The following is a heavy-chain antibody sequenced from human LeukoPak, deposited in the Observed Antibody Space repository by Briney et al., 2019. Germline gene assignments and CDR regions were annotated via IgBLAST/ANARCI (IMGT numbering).Heavy chain of an antibody. CDR1: GGSISSYY. CDR2: IYYSGST. V-gene: IGHV4-59*01. D-gene: IGHD3-22*01. CDR3: ASFYDSSGYYYDY. Sequence: ASETLSLTCTVSGGSISSYYWSWIRQPPGKGLEWLGYIYYSGSTNYNPSPKSRVTISVDTSKNQFSLKLSSVTAADTAVYYCASFYDSSGYYYDYWGQGTLVTVSS. J-gene: IGHJ4*02.